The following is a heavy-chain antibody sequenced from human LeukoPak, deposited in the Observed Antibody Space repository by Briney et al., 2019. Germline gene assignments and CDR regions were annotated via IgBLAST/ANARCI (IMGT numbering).Heavy chain of an antibody. J-gene: IGHJ4*02. CDR2: MNPNTGDT. D-gene: IGHD5-18*01. V-gene: IGHV1-8*01. Sequence: ASVKVSCKASGYTFSSYDINWVRQATGQGLEWMGWMNPNTGDTGYAQKFQGRVTMTRDTSISTAYMELSRLRSDDTAVYYCARLTAMATFDYWGQGTLVTVSS. CDR1: GYTFSSYD. CDR3: ARLTAMATFDY.